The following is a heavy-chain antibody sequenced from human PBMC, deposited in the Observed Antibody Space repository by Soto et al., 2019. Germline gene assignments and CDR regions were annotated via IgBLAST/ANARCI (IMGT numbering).Heavy chain of an antibody. CDR3: ASGQVVIGQVGSSLNVFDI. CDR1: GFTFTNYW. J-gene: IGHJ3*02. V-gene: IGHV3-74*01. Sequence: HPGGSLRLSCAVSGFTFTNYWMHWVRLVPGKGMMWVARINSDGSSISYGDPAKGRFTISRDNAKNTVHLQMNSLRAEDTAVYFCASGQVVIGQVGSSLNVFDIWGQGTTVTVSS. D-gene: IGHD6-19*01. CDR2: INSDGSSI.